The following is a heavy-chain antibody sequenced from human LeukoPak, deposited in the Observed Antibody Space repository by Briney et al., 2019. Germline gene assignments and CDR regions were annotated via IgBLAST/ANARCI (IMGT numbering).Heavy chain of an antibody. Sequence: SETLSLTCTVSGGSISSYYWSWIRQPPGKGLEWSGYIYYSGSTYYNPSLKSRVTISVDTSKNQFSLKLSSVTAADTAVYYCARVYAADAFDIWGQGTLVTVSS. CDR2: IYYSGST. V-gene: IGHV4-59*12. D-gene: IGHD3-16*01. J-gene: IGHJ3*02. CDR3: ARVYAADAFDI. CDR1: GGSISSYY.